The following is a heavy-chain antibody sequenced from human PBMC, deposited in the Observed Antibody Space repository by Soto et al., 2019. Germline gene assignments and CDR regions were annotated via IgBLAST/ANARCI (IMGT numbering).Heavy chain of an antibody. CDR3: AKGPYIAARLGGHLGY. CDR1: GFTFSSYA. D-gene: IGHD6-6*01. J-gene: IGHJ4*02. V-gene: IGHV3-23*01. CDR2: ISGSGGST. Sequence: GGSLRLSCAASGFTFSSYAMSWVRQAPGKGLEWVSAISGSGGSTYYADSVKGRFTISRDNSKNTLYLQMNSLRAEDTAVYYCAKGPYIAARLGGHLGYWGQGTLVTVSS.